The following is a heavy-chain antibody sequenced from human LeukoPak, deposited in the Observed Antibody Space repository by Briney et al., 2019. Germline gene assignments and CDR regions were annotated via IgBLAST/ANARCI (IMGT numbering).Heavy chain of an antibody. Sequence: GGSLRLSCAASGFTFSSYGMHWVRQAPGKGLEWVAFIRYDGSNKYYADSVKGRFTISRDNSKNTLYLQMNSLRAEDTAVYYCAPIPSKQLVRGYFDYWGQGTLITVSS. V-gene: IGHV3-30*02. CDR3: APIPSKQLVRGYFDY. D-gene: IGHD6-6*01. CDR2: IRYDGSNK. CDR1: GFTFSSYG. J-gene: IGHJ4*02.